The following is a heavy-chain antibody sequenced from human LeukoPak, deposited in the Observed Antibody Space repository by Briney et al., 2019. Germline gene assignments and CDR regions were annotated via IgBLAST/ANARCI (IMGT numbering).Heavy chain of an antibody. CDR1: GFTFSSYS. CDR2: ISSSSSYI. D-gene: IGHD2-2*01. Sequence: GGSLRLSCAASGFTFSSYSMNWVRQAPGKGLEWVSSISSSSSYIYYADSVKGRFTISRDNAKNSLYLQMNSLRAEDTAVYYCARDWSAIVVVPAGRLDYWGQGTLVTVSS. V-gene: IGHV3-21*01. J-gene: IGHJ4*02. CDR3: ARDWSAIVVVPAGRLDY.